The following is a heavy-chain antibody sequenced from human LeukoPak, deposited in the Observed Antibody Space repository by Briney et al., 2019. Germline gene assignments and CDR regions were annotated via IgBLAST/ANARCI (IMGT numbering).Heavy chain of an antibody. D-gene: IGHD6-6*01. Sequence: GGSLRLSCAASGFTFSSYAMSWVRQAPGKGVEWVSVISGIGGSTYYADSVKGRFTISRDNSNNTLYLQMNSLRAEDTAVFYCAKEVYSSSSGNFYYWGQGTLVTVSS. V-gene: IGHV3-23*01. J-gene: IGHJ4*02. CDR2: ISGIGGST. CDR1: GFTFSSYA. CDR3: AKEVYSSSSGNFYY.